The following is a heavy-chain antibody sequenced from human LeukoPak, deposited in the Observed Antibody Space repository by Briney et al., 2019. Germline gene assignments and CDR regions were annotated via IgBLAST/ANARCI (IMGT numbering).Heavy chain of an antibody. CDR3: ARGALGYYYYYGMDV. J-gene: IGHJ6*04. CDR2: INPNSGGT. CDR1: GYTFTGYY. Sequence: ASVKVSCKASGYTFTGYYMHWVRQAPGQGLEWMGWINPNSGGTDYAQKFQGWVTMTRDTSISTAYMELSRLRSDDTAVYYCARGALGYYYYYGMDVWGKGTPVTVSS. V-gene: IGHV1-2*04.